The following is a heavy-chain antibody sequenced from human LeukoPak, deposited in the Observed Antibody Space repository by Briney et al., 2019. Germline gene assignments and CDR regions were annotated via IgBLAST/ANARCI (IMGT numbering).Heavy chain of an antibody. Sequence: SETLSLTCSVSGGSISSYYWSWIRQPPGKGLEWIGYIYYSGRTSYNPSLKSRVTISVDTSKNQFSLKLSSVTAADTAVYYCARGNLITGLDYWGQGTLVTVSS. CDR3: ARGNLITGLDY. J-gene: IGHJ4*02. V-gene: IGHV4-59*12. D-gene: IGHD3-16*01. CDR1: GGSISSYY. CDR2: IYYSGRT.